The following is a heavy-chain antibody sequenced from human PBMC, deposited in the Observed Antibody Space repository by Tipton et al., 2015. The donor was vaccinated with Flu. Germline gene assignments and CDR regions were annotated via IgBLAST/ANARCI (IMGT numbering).Heavy chain of an antibody. D-gene: IGHD3-22*01. CDR2: INHSGST. J-gene: IGHJ6*02. CDR3: ARGSLYDSSGYSFLGNHYYYYYGMDV. CDR1: GGSFSGYY. V-gene: IGHV4-34*01. Sequence: TLSLTCAVYGGSFSGYYWSWIRQPPGKGLEWIGEINHSGSTNYNPSLKSRVTISVDTSKNQFSLKLSSVTAADTAVYYCARGSLYDSSGYSFLGNHYYYYYGMDVWGQGTPVPVSS.